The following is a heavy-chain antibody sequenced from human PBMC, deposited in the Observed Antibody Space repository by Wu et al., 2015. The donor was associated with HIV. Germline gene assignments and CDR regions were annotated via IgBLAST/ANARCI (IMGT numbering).Heavy chain of an antibody. D-gene: IGHD1-26*01. CDR3: ARFQYHLLRRHDYLDV. J-gene: IGHJ6*03. CDR1: GGSFSGHH. CDR2: VNHSGTP. Sequence: QVQLQQWGAGLLKPSETLFLTCSVNGGSFSGHHWSWIRQSPGKGLEWIGEVNHSGTPTYKASLESRVTISLDTSKGQFSPNLKSVTAADTGVYYCARFQYHLLRRHDYLDVWGNGSAVTVSS. V-gene: IGHV4-34*01.